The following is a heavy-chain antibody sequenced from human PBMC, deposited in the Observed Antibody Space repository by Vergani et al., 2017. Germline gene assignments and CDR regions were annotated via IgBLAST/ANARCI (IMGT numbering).Heavy chain of an antibody. CDR3: AKGVYCSSTSCYEGRGYYYGMGV. CDR1: GFTFSSYA. Sequence: EVQLVESGGDLVQPGRSLRLSCEASGFTFSSYAMSWVRQVPGKGLEWVSGISGSGGNTYYANSVKGRFTISRDNSKNTLYLQMNSLRADDTAVYYCAKGVYCSSTSCYEGRGYYYGMGVWGQGTTVTFSS. D-gene: IGHD2-2*01. CDR2: ISGSGGNT. J-gene: IGHJ6*02. V-gene: IGHV3-23*04.